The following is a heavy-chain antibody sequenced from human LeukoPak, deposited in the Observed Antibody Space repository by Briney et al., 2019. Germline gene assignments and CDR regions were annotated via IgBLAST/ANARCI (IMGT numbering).Heavy chain of an antibody. V-gene: IGHV3-30*04. J-gene: IGHJ5*02. Sequence: GGSLRLPCAASGFTFSTYAMHWVRQAPGKGLEWVGVISYDGSEKYYADSVRGRFTISRDNSKNTLYLQMSSLRSDDMAVYYCAREYSSGWKNWFAPWGQGTLVTVSS. CDR2: ISYDGSEK. CDR3: AREYSSGWKNWFAP. D-gene: IGHD6-19*01. CDR1: GFTFSTYA.